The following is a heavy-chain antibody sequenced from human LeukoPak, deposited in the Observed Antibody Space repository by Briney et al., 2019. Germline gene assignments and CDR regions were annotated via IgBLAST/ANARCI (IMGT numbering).Heavy chain of an antibody. Sequence: SRTLSLTCTVSGGSISSGGYYWSWIRQHPGKGLEWIGYIYYSGSTYYNSSLKSRVIISVDTSKNQLSLKLSSVTAADTAVYYCARGNSDSRGDHFDYWGQGTLVTVSS. D-gene: IGHD3-22*01. V-gene: IGHV4-31*03. CDR2: IYYSGST. CDR3: ARGNSDSRGDHFDY. J-gene: IGHJ4*02. CDR1: GGSISSGGYY.